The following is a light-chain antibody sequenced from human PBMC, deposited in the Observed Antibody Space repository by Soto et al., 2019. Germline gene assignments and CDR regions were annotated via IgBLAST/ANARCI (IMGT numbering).Light chain of an antibody. V-gene: IGKV3-15*01. CDR1: QSVRTK. CDR3: QQYNRWPPIT. CDR2: GAS. Sequence: EIVMTQSPGTLSVSPGEGATLFCRASQSVRTKLAWYQQRAGQAPRLLMYGASTRATGIPDRFSGSGSGTEFTHTISSLQSEDFAVFYCQQYNRWPPITFGQGTRLEIK. J-gene: IGKJ5*01.